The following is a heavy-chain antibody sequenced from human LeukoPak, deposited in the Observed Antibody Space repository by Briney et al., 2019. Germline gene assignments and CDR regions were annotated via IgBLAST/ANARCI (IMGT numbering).Heavy chain of an antibody. J-gene: IGHJ6*02. D-gene: IGHD6-6*01. V-gene: IGHV3-23*01. Sequence: PGGSLRLSCAASGFTFSSYAMSWVRQAPGKGLEWVSAISGSGGSTYYPGSVKGRFTISRENAKNSLYLQMNSLRAGDTAVYYCARAPPYSSASWGYYGMDVWGQGATVTVSS. CDR2: ISGSGGST. CDR1: GFTFSSYA. CDR3: ARAPPYSSASWGYYGMDV.